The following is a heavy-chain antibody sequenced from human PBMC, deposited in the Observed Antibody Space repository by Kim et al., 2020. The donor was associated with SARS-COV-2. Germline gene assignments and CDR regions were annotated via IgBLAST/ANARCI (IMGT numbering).Heavy chain of an antibody. D-gene: IGHD4-17*01. V-gene: IGHV4-34*01. Sequence: GSTNYNPSLKSRVTRSVDTSKNQFSLKLSSVTAADTAVYYCARSDYVFDYWGQGTLVTVSS. CDR3: ARSDYVFDY. CDR2: GST. J-gene: IGHJ4*02.